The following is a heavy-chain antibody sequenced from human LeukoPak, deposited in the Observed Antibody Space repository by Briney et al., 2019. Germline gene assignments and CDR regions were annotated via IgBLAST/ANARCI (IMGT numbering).Heavy chain of an antibody. J-gene: IGHJ5*02. D-gene: IGHD2-2*01. Sequence: ASVKVSCKASGGTFSSYAISWVRQAPGQGLESMGRIIPILGIANCAQKFQGRVTITADKSTSTAYMELSSLRSEDTAVYYCARDGVPAAQGSWFDPWGQGTLVTVSS. CDR2: IIPILGIA. V-gene: IGHV1-69*04. CDR3: ARDGVPAAQGSWFDP. CDR1: GGTFSSYA.